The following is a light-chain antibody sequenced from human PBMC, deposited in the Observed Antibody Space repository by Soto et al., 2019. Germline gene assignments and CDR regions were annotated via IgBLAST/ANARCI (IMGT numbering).Light chain of an antibody. CDR2: GAS. V-gene: IGKV3-15*01. Sequence: EIVMTQSPATLSVSPGERATLSCSASQSVSTNLPWYQQKLGQAPRLLIFGASTRSTGIPARFSGSGSGTEFTLTISSLQSEDCAVYYCQPYNTWSPLAFGGGTKVETK. CDR3: QPYNTWSPLA. CDR1: QSVSTN. J-gene: IGKJ4*01.